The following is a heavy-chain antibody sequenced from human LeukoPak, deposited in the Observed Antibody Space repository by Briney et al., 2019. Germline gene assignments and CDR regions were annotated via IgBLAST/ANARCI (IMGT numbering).Heavy chain of an antibody. CDR2: INHSGST. V-gene: IGHV4-34*01. Sequence: PSETLSLTCAVYSGSFSGYYWSWIRQPPGKGLEWIGEINHSGSTNYNPSLKSRVTISVDTSKNQFSLKLSSVTAADTAVYYCARGPAVRGVPYNWFDPWGQGTLVTVSS. D-gene: IGHD3-10*01. J-gene: IGHJ5*02. CDR3: ARGPAVRGVPYNWFDP. CDR1: SGSFSGYY.